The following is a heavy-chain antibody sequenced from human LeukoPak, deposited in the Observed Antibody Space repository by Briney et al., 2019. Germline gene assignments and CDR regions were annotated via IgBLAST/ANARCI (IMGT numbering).Heavy chain of an antibody. D-gene: IGHD4-23*01. CDR3: AKDEYSGNADYYYGMDV. J-gene: IGHJ6*02. CDR2: ISYDGSNK. Sequence: GGSLRLSCAASGFTFSSYGMHWVRQAPGKGLEWVAVISYDGSNKYYADSVKGRVTLSRDNSKNTLYLQMNSLRDEDTAVHYCAKDEYSGNADYYYGMDVWGQGTTVTVSS. CDR1: GFTFSSYG. V-gene: IGHV3-30*18.